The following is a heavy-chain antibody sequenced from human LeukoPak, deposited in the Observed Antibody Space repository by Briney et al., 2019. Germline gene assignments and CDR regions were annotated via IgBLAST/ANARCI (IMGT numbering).Heavy chain of an antibody. CDR2: INPNSGGT. V-gene: IGHV1-2*02. J-gene: IGHJ5*02. CDR3: ASDLLRLRGDWFDP. Sequence: ASVKVSCKASGYTFTGYYMHWVRQAPGQGLEWMGWINPNSGGTNYAQKFQGRVTMTRGTSISTAYMELSRLRSDDTAVYYCASDLLRLRGDWFDPWGQGTLVTVSS. CDR1: GYTFTGYY. D-gene: IGHD6-25*01.